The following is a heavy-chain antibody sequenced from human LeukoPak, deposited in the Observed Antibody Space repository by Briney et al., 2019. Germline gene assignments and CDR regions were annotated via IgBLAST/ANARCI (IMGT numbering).Heavy chain of an antibody. CDR3: ARGTYYYDSSGYYYYYGTDV. V-gene: IGHV5-51*01. D-gene: IGHD3-22*01. CDR1: GYSFTSYW. J-gene: IGHJ6*02. CDR2: IYPGDSDT. Sequence: GESLKISCKGSGYSFTSYWIGWVRQMPGKGLEWMGIIYPGDSDTRYSPSFQGQVTISADKSISTAYLQWSSLKASDTAMYYCARGTYYYDSSGYYYYYGTDVWGQGTTVTVSS.